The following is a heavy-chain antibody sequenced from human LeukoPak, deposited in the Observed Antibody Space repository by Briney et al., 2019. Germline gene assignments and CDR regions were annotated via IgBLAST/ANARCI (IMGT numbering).Heavy chain of an antibody. CDR1: GVSISSSSYF. CDR3: AGVDASGWYLRH. Sequence: SETLSLTCTVSGVSISSSSYFWGWLRQPPGKNLEWIGSTHYSGRTYDNLSLRSRVNMSMDTSKNQISLKLRSVTAADTADYYCAGVDASGWYLRHWGQGILVIVS. V-gene: IGHV4-39*07. CDR2: THYSGRT. J-gene: IGHJ4*02. D-gene: IGHD6-19*01.